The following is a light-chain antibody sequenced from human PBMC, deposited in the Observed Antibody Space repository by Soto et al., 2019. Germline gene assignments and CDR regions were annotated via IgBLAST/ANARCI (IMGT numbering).Light chain of an antibody. CDR2: GAY. Sequence: EIVITQSPATLSVSPGERATLSCRASQSVSSNLAWYQQKPGQAPRLLIYGAYTRATGIPARFSGSGSGTEFTLTISSLQSEDLAVYYCQQYNNWPSITFGQGTRLEIK. V-gene: IGKV3-15*01. CDR3: QQYNNWPSIT. J-gene: IGKJ5*01. CDR1: QSVSSN.